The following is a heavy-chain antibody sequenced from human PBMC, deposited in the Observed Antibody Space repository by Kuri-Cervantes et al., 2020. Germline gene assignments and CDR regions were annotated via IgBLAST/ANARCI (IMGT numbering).Heavy chain of an antibody. CDR3: ATNIAARYYYMDV. Sequence: KVSCKGSGYSFTSYWIGWVRQMPGKGLEWMGIIYPGDSDTRYSPSFQGQVTISADKSISTAYLQWSSLKASDTAMYYCATNIAARYYYMDVWGKGTTVTVSS. D-gene: IGHD6-6*01. CDR2: IYPGDSDT. CDR1: GYSFTSYW. V-gene: IGHV5-51*01. J-gene: IGHJ6*03.